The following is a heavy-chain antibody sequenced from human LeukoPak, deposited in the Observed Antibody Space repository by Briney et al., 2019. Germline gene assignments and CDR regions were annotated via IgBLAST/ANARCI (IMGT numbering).Heavy chain of an antibody. Sequence: SETLSLTCVVNGGSFTDYYWTWIRQAPGNGLEWVGDIDHRGSINYNPSLKSRVTISVDTSKNQFSLRLGSVTAADTAVYYCARGLVVVTMTSSIMDVWGQGTTVTVSS. D-gene: IGHD3-22*01. CDR2: IDHRGSI. CDR3: ARGLVVVTMTSSIMDV. CDR1: GGSFTDYY. J-gene: IGHJ6*02. V-gene: IGHV4-34*01.